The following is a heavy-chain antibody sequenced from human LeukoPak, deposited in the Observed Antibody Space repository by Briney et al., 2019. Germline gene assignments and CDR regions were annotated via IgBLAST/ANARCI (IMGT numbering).Heavy chain of an antibody. CDR1: GDSINSKSYY. D-gene: IGHD3-3*01. CDR3: AKGVEWFDFDY. CDR2: IYTTSGST. V-gene: IGHV4-61*02. Sequence: PSETLSLTCTVSGDSINSKSYYWTWIRQPAGKGLEWIGRIYTTSGSTNYNPSLKSRVTISVDTSKNQFSLKLSSVTAADTAVYYCAKGVEWFDFDYWGQGTLVTVSS. J-gene: IGHJ4*02.